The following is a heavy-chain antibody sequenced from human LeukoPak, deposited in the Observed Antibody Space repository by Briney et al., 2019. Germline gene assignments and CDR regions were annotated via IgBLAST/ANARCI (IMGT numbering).Heavy chain of an antibody. CDR3: AKSNGYGLVDI. CDR1: GGSINTANYY. Sequence: SETLSLTCTVSGGSINTANYYWGWIRLSPGKGLEWIGNIFYRGSTFYSPSFSSRVTISLDTSRNEFSLKLISLPAGEPAVYYCAKSNGYGLVDIWGQGTMVTVSS. D-gene: IGHD3-10*01. CDR2: IFYRGST. J-gene: IGHJ3*02. V-gene: IGHV4-39*07.